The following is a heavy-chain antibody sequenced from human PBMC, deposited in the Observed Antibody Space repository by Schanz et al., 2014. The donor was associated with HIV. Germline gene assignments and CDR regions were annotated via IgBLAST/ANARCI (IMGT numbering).Heavy chain of an antibody. CDR2: IVSSGGDT. Sequence: EVQLVESGGGLVQPGGSPRLSCTTSGFTFSDYAMSWVRQAPGKGLEWVSAIVSSGGDTYYADFVEGRFTISRDNSKNTLYLQMHSLRADDTAVYYCAREGPTSALRLLGRSGMDVWGQGTTVTVSS. CDR1: GFTFSDYA. CDR3: AREGPTSALRLLGRSGMDV. V-gene: IGHV3-23*04. J-gene: IGHJ6*02. D-gene: IGHD3-3*01.